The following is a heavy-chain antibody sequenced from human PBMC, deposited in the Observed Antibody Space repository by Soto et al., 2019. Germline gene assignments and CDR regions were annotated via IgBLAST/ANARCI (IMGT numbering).Heavy chain of an antibody. J-gene: IGHJ6*03. D-gene: IGHD5-12*01. CDR3: ARERGGATATLDYYYCYMDV. V-gene: IGHV1-2*04. CDR2: INPNGGVT. Sequence: QVQLVQSGAEVSKPGASVTVSCRSSGDSFNDYYIHWVRQAPGQGFEWMGWINPNGGVTKYAQKFQGWVSMTRDTSIRTVYMQLSRLRSDDTAVYYCARERGGATATLDYYYCYMDVWGTGTTVTVSS. CDR1: GDSFNDYY.